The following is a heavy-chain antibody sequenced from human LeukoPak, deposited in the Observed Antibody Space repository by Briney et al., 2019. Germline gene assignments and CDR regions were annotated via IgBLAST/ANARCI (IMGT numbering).Heavy chain of an antibody. Sequence: GGSLRLSCAASGFTVSSDYMSWVRQAPGKGLEWVSVIYSGGSTYYADSVKGRFTISRDNSKNTLYLQMNSLRAEDTAVYYCARVGYDYVWGSYRRSWAYFDYWGQGTLVTVSS. CDR2: IYSGGST. CDR1: GFTVSSDY. V-gene: IGHV3-66*01. J-gene: IGHJ4*02. CDR3: ARVGYDYVWGSYRRSWAYFDY. D-gene: IGHD3-16*02.